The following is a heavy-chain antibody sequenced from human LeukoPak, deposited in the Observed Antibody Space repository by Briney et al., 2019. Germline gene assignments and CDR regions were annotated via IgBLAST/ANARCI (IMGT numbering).Heavy chain of an antibody. V-gene: IGHV4-4*07. CDR1: GGSISNYY. CDR3: ARTNYDISGYYDYFDC. D-gene: IGHD3-22*01. Sequence: PSETLSLTCIVSGGSISNYYWTWIRQPAGKGLEWIGRIYASGSTNHNPSLKSRVTMSVDTSKNQFSLHLSSVTAADAAMYYCARTNYDISGYYDYFDCWGQGTLVTVSS. CDR2: IYASGST. J-gene: IGHJ4*02.